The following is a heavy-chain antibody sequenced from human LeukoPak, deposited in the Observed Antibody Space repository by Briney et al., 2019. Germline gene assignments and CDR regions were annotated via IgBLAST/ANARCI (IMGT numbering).Heavy chain of an antibody. CDR3: ARGRLWLSFDDI. CDR2: MNPNRGNT. D-gene: IGHD5-18*01. J-gene: IGHJ3*02. CDR1: GYTFTSYD. V-gene: IGHV1-8*01. Sequence: ASVKVSCKASGYTFTSYDINWVRQAAGQGVEWMGWMNPNRGNTGYAQKFQGRVTMTRNTSISTAYMELSSLRSEDTAVYYCARGRLWLSFDDIWGQGTMVTVSS.